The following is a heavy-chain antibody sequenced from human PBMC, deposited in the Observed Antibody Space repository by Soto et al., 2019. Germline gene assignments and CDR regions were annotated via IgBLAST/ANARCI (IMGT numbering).Heavy chain of an antibody. D-gene: IGHD6-25*01. CDR2: IFNTGST. Sequence: QVQLQESGPGLVKPSETLSLTCTVSSDSIAGENWWSWVRQPPGMGLEWIGEIFNTGSTNYNPSLKSRVTMEVDTSKNQFSLTMISATAADTAVYYCARVFSSGSGWMYYFDFWGQGTLVSVSS. CDR3: ARVFSSGSGWMYYFDF. CDR1: SDSIAGENW. V-gene: IGHV4-4*02. J-gene: IGHJ4*02.